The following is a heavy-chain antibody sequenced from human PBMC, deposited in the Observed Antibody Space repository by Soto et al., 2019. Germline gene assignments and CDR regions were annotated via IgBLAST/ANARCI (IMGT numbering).Heavy chain of an antibody. D-gene: IGHD6-13*01. J-gene: IGHJ5*02. CDR1: GFIFSDYA. V-gene: IGHV3-30-3*01. Sequence: QVHLVESGGGVVQPGRSLRLACAASGFIFSDYAIHWVRQAPGKGLECVEVLSHNGDSKHHAYSVKGRFTIPRDNSINSVDVQMNSLRLEETATYYWAIGADISSWYGGGIDPWGQGILVTVSS. CDR3: AIGADISSWYGGGIDP. CDR2: LSHNGDSK.